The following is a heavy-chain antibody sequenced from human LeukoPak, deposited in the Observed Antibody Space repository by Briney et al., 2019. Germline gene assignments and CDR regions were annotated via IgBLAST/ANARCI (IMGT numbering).Heavy chain of an antibody. CDR3: ARTPPGYGGAFDY. J-gene: IGHJ4*02. D-gene: IGHD4-23*01. CDR1: GGSISSYY. Sequence: SETLSLTCTVSGGSISSYYWSWIRQPPGKGLEWIGYIYTSGSTNYNPSLTSRVTISVDTSKNQFSLKLSYVTAADTAVYYYARTPPGYGGAFDYWGQGTLVTVSS. V-gene: IGHV4-4*09. CDR2: IYTSGST.